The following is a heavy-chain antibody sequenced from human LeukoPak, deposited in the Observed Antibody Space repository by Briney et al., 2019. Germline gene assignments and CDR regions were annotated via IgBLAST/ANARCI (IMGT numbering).Heavy chain of an antibody. D-gene: IGHD6-6*01. J-gene: IGHJ6*03. CDR2: INHSGST. Sequence: PSETLSLTCAVYGGSSSGYYWSWIRQPPGEGLEWIGEINHSGSTNYNPSLKSRVTISVDTSKNQFSLKLSSVTAADTAVYYCARIKTSSSYGRCYYYYMDVWGKGTTVTVSS. CDR3: ARIKTSSSYGRCYYYYMDV. V-gene: IGHV4-34*01. CDR1: GGSSSGYY.